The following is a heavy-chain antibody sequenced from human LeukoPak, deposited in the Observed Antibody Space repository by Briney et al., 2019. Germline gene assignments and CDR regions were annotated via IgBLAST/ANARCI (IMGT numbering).Heavy chain of an antibody. CDR1: GGTFSSYA. J-gene: IGHJ4*02. Sequence: GASVKVSCKASGGTFSSYAISWVRQAPGQGLEWMGRIIPIFGTANYAQKFQGRVTITADKSTSTAYMELSSLRSEDTVVYYCARGRPYYYDSSGQFDYWGQGTLVTVSS. CDR3: ARGRPYYYDSSGQFDY. D-gene: IGHD3-22*01. CDR2: IIPIFGTA. V-gene: IGHV1-69*06.